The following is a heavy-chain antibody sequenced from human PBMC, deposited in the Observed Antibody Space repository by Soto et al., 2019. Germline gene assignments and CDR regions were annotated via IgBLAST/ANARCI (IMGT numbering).Heavy chain of an antibody. V-gene: IGHV1-3*01. CDR2: INAGNGNT. J-gene: IGHJ4*02. D-gene: IGHD3-22*01. CDR3: AKAWKEYYYDSSGYYLGFDY. Sequence: GASVKVSCKASGYTFTSYAMHWVRQAPGQRLEWMGWINAGNGNTKYSQKFQGRVTITRDTSASTAYMELSSLRSEDTAVYYCAKAWKEYYYDSSGYYLGFDYWGQGTLVTVSS. CDR1: GYTFTSYA.